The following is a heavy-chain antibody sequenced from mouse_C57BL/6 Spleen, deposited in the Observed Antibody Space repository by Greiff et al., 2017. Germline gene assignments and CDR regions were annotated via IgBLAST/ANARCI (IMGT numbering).Heavy chain of an antibody. CDR1: GYSFTSYY. V-gene: IGHV1-66*01. J-gene: IGHJ4*01. D-gene: IGHD1-1*02. Sequence: VQLQQSGPELVKPGASVKISCKASGYSFTSYYIHWVKQRPGQGLEWIGWIYPGSGNTKYNEKFKGKATLTADTSSSTAYMQLSSLTSEDSAVYYCARRGGNLYYAMDYWGQGTSVTVSS. CDR2: IYPGSGNT. CDR3: ARRGGNLYYAMDY.